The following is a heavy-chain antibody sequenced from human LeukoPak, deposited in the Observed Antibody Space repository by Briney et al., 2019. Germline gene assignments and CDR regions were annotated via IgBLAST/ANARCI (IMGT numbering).Heavy chain of an antibody. CDR2: ISAYNGNT. J-gene: IGHJ4*02. V-gene: IGHV1-18*01. CDR1: GYTFTSYG. Sequence: ASVKVSCKASGYTFTSYGISWVRQAPGQGLERMGWISAYNGNTIYAQKLQGRVTMTSDTSTSTAYMELRSLRSDDTAVYYCARIQDYGDYVPSSEFDYWGQGTLVTVSS. CDR3: ARIQDYGDYVPSSEFDY. D-gene: IGHD4-17*01.